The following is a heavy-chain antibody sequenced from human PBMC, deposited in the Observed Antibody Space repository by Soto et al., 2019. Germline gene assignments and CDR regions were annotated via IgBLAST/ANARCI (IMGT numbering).Heavy chain of an antibody. V-gene: IGHV1-46*01. D-gene: IGHD1-7*01. J-gene: IGHJ5*02. CDR2: INPSGGST. CDR3: ARVATGTTPRFDP. CDR1: GHTLSELS. Sequence: GASVKVSCKVSGHTLSELSIHWVRQAPGKGLEWMGIINPSGGSTSYAQKLQGRVTMTTDTSTSTAYMELRSLRSDDTAVYYCARVATGTTPRFDPWGQGTLVTVSS.